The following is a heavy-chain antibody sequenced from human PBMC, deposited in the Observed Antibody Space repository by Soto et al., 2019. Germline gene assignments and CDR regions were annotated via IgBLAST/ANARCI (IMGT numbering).Heavy chain of an antibody. Sequence: WASVKVSCKASGYTFTSYDINWVRQATGQGLEWMGWMNPNSGNTGYAQKFQGRVTMTRNTSISTAYMELSSLRSEDTAVYYCAAEGRSIAAAAIDYWGQGTLVTVSS. CDR2: MNPNSGNT. V-gene: IGHV1-8*01. CDR3: AAEGRSIAAAAIDY. CDR1: GYTFTSYD. J-gene: IGHJ4*02. D-gene: IGHD6-13*01.